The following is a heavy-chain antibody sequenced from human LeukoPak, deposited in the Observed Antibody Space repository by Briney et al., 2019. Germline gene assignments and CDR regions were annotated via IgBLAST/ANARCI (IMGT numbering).Heavy chain of an antibody. D-gene: IGHD6-13*01. Sequence: GGSLRLSCAASEFIFSGYWMNWVRQAPGKGLEWVANIKQDGSEKQYVDSVRGRFTISRDNAKNSLYLQMNSLRVEDTAVYYCARDGFVGAADYWGQGTLATVSS. J-gene: IGHJ4*02. CDR3: ARDGFVGAADY. CDR2: IKQDGSEK. V-gene: IGHV3-7*01. CDR1: EFIFSGYW.